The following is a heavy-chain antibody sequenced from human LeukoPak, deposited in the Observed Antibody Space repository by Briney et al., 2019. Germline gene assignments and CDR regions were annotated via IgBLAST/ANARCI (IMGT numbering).Heavy chain of an antibody. V-gene: IGHV3-23*01. J-gene: IGHJ4*02. CDR1: GVTFSRYS. D-gene: IGHD3-10*01. CDR2: ILGGGGNT. CDR3: ARAALVRGVDYFDN. Sequence: PGGALRLSCAASGVTFSRYSMRWVCQGPGKGVERVSVILGGGGNTYYADSVMGRFTISRDNSKNTLYLQINSLRAEDTAVYYCARAALVRGVDYFDNWGQGTLVTVSS.